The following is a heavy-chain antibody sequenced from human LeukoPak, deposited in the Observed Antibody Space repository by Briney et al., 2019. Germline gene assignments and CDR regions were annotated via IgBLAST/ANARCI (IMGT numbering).Heavy chain of an antibody. CDR3: ARLWFGELSSFDY. CDR1: GYSFTSYW. CDR2: IYPGDSAT. D-gene: IGHD3-10*01. Sequence: GESLKILCRGSGYSFTSYWIVWVRQLTGKGLEWLEIIYPGDSATRYSPSFQGQVTISADKSISTAYLQWSSLKASDTAMYYCARLWFGELSSFDYWGQGTLVTVSS. V-gene: IGHV5-51*01. J-gene: IGHJ4*02.